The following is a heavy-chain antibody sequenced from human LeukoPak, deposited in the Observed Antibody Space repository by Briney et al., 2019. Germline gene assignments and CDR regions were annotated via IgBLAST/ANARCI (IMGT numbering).Heavy chain of an antibody. CDR2: IYYSGST. V-gene: IGHV4-59*01. CDR1: GGSISSYY. D-gene: IGHD6-19*01. CDR3: ARDRYSSGWYHDY. J-gene: IGHJ4*02. Sequence: PSETLSLTCTVSGGSISSYYWSWIRQPPGKGLEWIGYIYYSGSTNYNPSLKSRVTISVDTSKNQFSLKPSSVTAADTAVYYCARDRYSSGWYHDYWGQGTLVTVSS.